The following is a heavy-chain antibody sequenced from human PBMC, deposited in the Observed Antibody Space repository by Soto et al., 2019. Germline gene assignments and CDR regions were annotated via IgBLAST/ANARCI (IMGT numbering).Heavy chain of an antibody. CDR1: GYTFTSYA. CDR3: ARERGYSGYNF. V-gene: IGHV1-3*01. D-gene: IGHD5-12*01. Sequence: GASVKVSCKASGYTFTSYAMHWVRQAPGQRLEWMGWINAGNGNTKYSQKFQGRVTITRDTSASTAYMELSSLRSEDTAVYCCARERGYSGYNFWGQGTQVTVSS. J-gene: IGHJ1*01. CDR2: INAGNGNT.